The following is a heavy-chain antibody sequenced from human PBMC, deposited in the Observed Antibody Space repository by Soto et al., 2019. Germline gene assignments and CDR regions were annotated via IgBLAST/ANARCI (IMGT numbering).Heavy chain of an antibody. J-gene: IGHJ4*02. Sequence: NPSETLSLTCAVYGGSFSGYYWSWIRQPPGKGLEWIGEINHSGTTNYNPSLKSRVTISVDTSKNQFSLKLSSVTAADTAVYYCARSYYDFWSGYYSSYYFDYWGQGTLVTVSS. CDR2: INHSGTT. V-gene: IGHV4-34*01. CDR3: ARSYYDFWSGYYSSYYFDY. D-gene: IGHD3-3*01. CDR1: GGSFSGYY.